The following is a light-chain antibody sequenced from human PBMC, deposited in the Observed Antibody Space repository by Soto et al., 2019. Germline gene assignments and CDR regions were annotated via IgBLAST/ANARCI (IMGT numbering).Light chain of an antibody. CDR3: QQYENLPT. V-gene: IGKV1-33*01. CDR1: QNINNY. J-gene: IGKJ5*01. Sequence: DIPMTQSPSSLSASVGDRVTITCQASQNINNYLNWYQQKPGRAPKLLIYYASNLEAGVPSRFRGGGSGTDFTFTISRLQPEDIAPYYCQQYENLPTFGQGTRLEIK. CDR2: YAS.